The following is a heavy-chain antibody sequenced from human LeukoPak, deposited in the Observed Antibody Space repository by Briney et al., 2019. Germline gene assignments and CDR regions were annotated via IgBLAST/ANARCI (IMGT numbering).Heavy chain of an antibody. D-gene: IGHD3-16*01. CDR1: GFTFDDHG. CDR3: ARAIKTGYDYVWGSHRPGFDY. V-gene: IGHV3-7*01. CDR2: IKQDGSEK. J-gene: IGHJ4*02. Sequence: GGSLRLSCAASGFTFDDHGMSWVRQAPGKGLEWVANIKQDGSEKYYVDSVKGRLTISRDNAKNSLYLQMNSLRAEDTAVYYCARAIKTGYDYVWGSHRPGFDYWGQGTLVTVSS.